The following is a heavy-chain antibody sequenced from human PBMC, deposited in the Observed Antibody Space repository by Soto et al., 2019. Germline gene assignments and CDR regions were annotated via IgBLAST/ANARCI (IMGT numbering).Heavy chain of an antibody. CDR1: GYTFTSYG. Sequence: QVQLVQSGAEVKKPGASVKVSCKASGYTFTSYGISWVRQAPGQGLEWMGWISAYNGNTNYAQKLQGRVAMTTDTSTSTAYMELRSLRSDDTAVYYCASFSDYDILTGYFQWGQGTLVTVSS. CDR2: ISAYNGNT. D-gene: IGHD3-9*01. CDR3: ASFSDYDILTGYFQ. J-gene: IGHJ4*02. V-gene: IGHV1-18*01.